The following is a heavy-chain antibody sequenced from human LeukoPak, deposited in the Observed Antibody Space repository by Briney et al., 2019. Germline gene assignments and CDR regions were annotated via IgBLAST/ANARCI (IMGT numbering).Heavy chain of an antibody. CDR1: GFTVSSDY. Sequence: GPSLMHSYAASGFTVSSDYVSVGLKAQEHGLEWVSVIYSGGSTYYADSVKGRFTISRDNSKNTLYLQMNSLRAEDTAVYYCARDSSGSYPYWGQGTLVTVSS. D-gene: IGHD1-26*01. V-gene: IGHV3-66*01. CDR2: IYSGGST. CDR3: ARDSSGSYPY. J-gene: IGHJ4*02.